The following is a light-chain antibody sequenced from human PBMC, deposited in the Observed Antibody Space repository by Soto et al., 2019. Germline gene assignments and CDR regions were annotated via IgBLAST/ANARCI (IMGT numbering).Light chain of an antibody. CDR1: GGHSSYA. Sequence: QSVLTQSPSASASLGASVKLTCTLSGGHSSYAIAWHQQQPEKGPRYLMKLNSDGSHSKGDGIPDRFSGSSSGAERYLTISSLQSEDEADYYCQTWGTGNVVFGGGTKLTVL. CDR3: QTWGTGNVV. J-gene: IGLJ2*01. V-gene: IGLV4-69*01. CDR2: LNSDGSH.